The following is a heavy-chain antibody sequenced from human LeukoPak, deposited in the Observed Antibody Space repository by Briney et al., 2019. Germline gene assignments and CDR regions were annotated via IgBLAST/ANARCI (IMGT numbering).Heavy chain of an antibody. CDR3: ARSNWNEYFDN. V-gene: IGHV4-4*09. CDR1: SGSISSHY. CDR2: VYTSGST. D-gene: IGHD1-20*01. Sequence: SETLSLTCTVSSGSISSHYWSWIRQPPGKGLEWIGYVYTSGSTNYNPSFKSRVTISADTSRNQFSLRLTSVTAADTAVYYCARSNWNEYFDNWGQGTLVTVSS. J-gene: IGHJ4*02.